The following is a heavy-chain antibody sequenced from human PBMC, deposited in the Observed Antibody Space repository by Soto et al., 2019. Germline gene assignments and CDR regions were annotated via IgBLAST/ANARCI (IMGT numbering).Heavy chain of an antibody. J-gene: IGHJ4*01. CDR3: PKAAQQRHVDH. CDR1: GFTLSDYS. Sequence: GGSLRLSCAASGFTLSDYSRHWVRQVPGKGLLWVSCISVDGGDTTYADSVKGLFTIARDNAKNTLYLQMDTLRAEHTAIYYFPKAAQQRHVDHWGDGRLVSV. CDR2: ISVDGGDT. V-gene: IGHV3-74*01. D-gene: IGHD6-13*01.